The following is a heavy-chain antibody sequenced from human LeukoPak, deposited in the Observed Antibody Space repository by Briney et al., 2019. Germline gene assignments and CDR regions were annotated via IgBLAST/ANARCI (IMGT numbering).Heavy chain of an antibody. CDR1: GFTFNDYY. CDR2: ISSSGTPI. D-gene: IGHD6-19*01. J-gene: IGHJ4*02. Sequence: GGSLRLSCAASGFTFNDYYMSWIRQAPGKGLECISYISSSGTPIYYADSVKGRFTISRDNAKNSLYLQMNSLRAEDTAVYCCARDGGWTFDYWGQGTLVTVSS. V-gene: IGHV3-11*01. CDR3: ARDGGWTFDY.